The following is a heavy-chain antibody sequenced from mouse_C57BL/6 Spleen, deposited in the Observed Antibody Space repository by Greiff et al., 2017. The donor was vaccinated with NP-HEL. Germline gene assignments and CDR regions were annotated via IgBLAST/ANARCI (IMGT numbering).Heavy chain of an antibody. V-gene: IGHV6-3*01. CDR1: GFTFSNYW. J-gene: IGHJ1*03. CDR3: TGGLLSWYFDV. D-gene: IGHD2-3*01. Sequence: DVKLQESGGGLVQPGGSMKLSCVASGFTFSNYWMNWVRQSPEKGLEWVAQIRLKSDNYATHYAESVKGRFTISRDDSKSSVYLQMNNLRAEDTGIYYCTGGLLSWYFDVWGTGTTVTVSS. CDR2: IRLKSDNYAT.